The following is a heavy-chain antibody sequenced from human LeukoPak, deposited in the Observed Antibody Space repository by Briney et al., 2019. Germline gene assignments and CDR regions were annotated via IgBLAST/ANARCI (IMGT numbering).Heavy chain of an antibody. CDR3: ARVSRVYSSSWYDSYYFDY. V-gene: IGHV1-18*01. D-gene: IGHD6-13*01. CDR2: ISAYNGNT. Sequence: ASVKVSCKASGYTFTSYGISWVRQAPGQGLEWMGWISAYNGNTNYAQKLQGRVTMTTDTSTSTAYTELRSLRSDDTAVYYCARVSRVYSSSWYDSYYFDYWGQGTLVTVSS. J-gene: IGHJ4*02. CDR1: GYTFTSYG.